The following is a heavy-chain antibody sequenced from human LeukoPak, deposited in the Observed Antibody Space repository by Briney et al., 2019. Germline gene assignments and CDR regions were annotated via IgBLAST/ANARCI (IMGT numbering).Heavy chain of an antibody. J-gene: IGHJ4*02. CDR1: GFTFSSYA. Sequence: GGSLRLSCAASGFTFSSYAMNWVRQNPGRGLEWVSSISDSGDETYYADSVRGRFTISRDNSKNTLYLQMKSLGGDDTALYYCAKCWRVVSGNWYLSFDSWGQGTLVTVSS. V-gene: IGHV3-23*01. CDR2: ISDSGDET. D-gene: IGHD6-13*01. CDR3: AKCWRVVSGNWYLSFDS.